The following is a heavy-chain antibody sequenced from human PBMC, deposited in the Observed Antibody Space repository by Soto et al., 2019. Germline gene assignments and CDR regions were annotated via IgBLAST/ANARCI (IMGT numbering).Heavy chain of an antibody. CDR2: IYWDDDK. J-gene: IGHJ4*02. Sequence: QITLKESGPTLVKPTQTLTLTCTFSGFSLSTSGVGVGWIRQPPGKALEWLALIYWDDDKRYSPSLKSRLTIXXDXSXXQVVLTMTNMDPVDTATYYCAHAYDFWSGYSYFDYWGQGTLVTVSS. D-gene: IGHD3-3*01. V-gene: IGHV2-5*02. CDR1: GFSLSTSGVG. CDR3: AHAYDFWSGYSYFDY.